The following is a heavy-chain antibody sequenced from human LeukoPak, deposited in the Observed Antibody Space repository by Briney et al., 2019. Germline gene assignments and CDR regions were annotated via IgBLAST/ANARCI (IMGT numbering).Heavy chain of an antibody. CDR1: GFTFSSYG. J-gene: IGHJ6*03. V-gene: IGHV3-30*18. Sequence: GGSLRLSCAASGFTFSSYGMHWVRQAPGKGLEWVAVISYDGSNKYYADSVKGRFTISRDNSKNTLYLQMNSLRAEDTAVYYCAKVGYYYGSGGGYMDVWGKGTTVTVSS. CDR3: AKVGYYYGSGGGYMDV. CDR2: ISYDGSNK. D-gene: IGHD3-10*01.